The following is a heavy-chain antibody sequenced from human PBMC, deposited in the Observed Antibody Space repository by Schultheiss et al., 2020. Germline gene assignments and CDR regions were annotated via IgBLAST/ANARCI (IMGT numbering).Heavy chain of an antibody. J-gene: IGHJ4*02. CDR3: ARGFSRVGATAYFDY. D-gene: IGHD1-26*01. CDR2: IYYSGST. CDR1: GGSISSYY. Sequence: SETLSLTCTVSGGSISSYYWSWIRQPPGKGLEWIGYIYYSGSTNYNPSLKSRVTISVDTSKNQFSLKLSSVTAADTAVYYCARGFSRVGATAYFDYWGQGNLVTVSS. V-gene: IGHV4-59*12.